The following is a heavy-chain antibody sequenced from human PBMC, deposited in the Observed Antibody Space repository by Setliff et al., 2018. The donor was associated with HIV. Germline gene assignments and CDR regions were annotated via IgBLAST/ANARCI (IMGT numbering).Heavy chain of an antibody. CDR2: IYYDGSA. J-gene: IGHJ4*02. CDR3: ARHSPSDY. Sequence: PSETLSLTCSVSGGSVSDSNVYWNWIRQSPGKGLEWIGNIYYDGSAYYNPSLKSRVTILIDTSKNQFSLKLSSVTAADTAVYYCARHSPSDYWGQGTLVTVSS. V-gene: IGHV4-39*01. CDR1: GGSVSDSNVY.